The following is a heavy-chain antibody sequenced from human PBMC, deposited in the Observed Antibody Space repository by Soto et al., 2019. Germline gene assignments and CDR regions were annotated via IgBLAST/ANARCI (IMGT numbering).Heavy chain of an antibody. CDR2: INHSGST. J-gene: IGHJ4*02. D-gene: IGHD4-17*01. V-gene: IGHV4-34*01. CDR3: ARTGESQNYGDYVDY. CDR1: GGSFSGYY. Sequence: QVQLQQWGAGLLKPSETLSLTCAVYGGSFSGYYWSWIRQPPGKGLEWIGEINHSGSTNYNPSLKSRVPISVDTSKNQFSLKLSSVTAADTAVYYCARTGESQNYGDYVDYWGQGTLVTVSS.